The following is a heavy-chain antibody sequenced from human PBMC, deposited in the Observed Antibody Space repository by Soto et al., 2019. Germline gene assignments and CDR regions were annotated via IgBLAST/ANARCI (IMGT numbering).Heavy chain of an antibody. CDR3: AKEPATAKPEGVDF. D-gene: IGHD1-1*01. CDR2: INPNSGGT. Sequence: ASVKVSCKASGYTFSDYYIHWVLQAPGQGLEWMGWINPNSGGTKYAPKFQGGVTMTRDTSITTAYMELSRLRSGDTAVYYCAKEPATAKPEGVDFWGQGTLVTVSS. V-gene: IGHV1-2*02. J-gene: IGHJ4*02. CDR1: GYTFSDYY.